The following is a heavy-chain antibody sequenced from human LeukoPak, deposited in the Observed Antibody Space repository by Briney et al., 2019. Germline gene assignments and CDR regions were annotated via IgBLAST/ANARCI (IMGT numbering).Heavy chain of an antibody. CDR1: GFTFADFT. CDR3: SRDGSAYCGGDCYSQLFDY. V-gene: IGHV3-49*04. CDR2: ITSKAHGETT. J-gene: IGHJ4*02. Sequence: GGSLRLSCTGSGFTFADFTMSWVRQAPGRGLEWVGFITSKAHGETTECAASVKARFTISRDDSKSIAYLQMNSLKTEDTAVYYCSRDGSAYCGGDCYSQLFDYWGQGTLVTVSS. D-gene: IGHD2-21*02.